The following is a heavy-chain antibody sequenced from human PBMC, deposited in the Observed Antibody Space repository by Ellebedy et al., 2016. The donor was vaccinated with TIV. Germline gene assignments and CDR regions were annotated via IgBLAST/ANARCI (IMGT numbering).Heavy chain of an antibody. Sequence: MPSETLSLTCTVSSGSIISYYWTWIRQPPGKGLEWIGSIYYSGSTDYNPSLESRVTFSVDTSNNQFSLNLSSLTAADTAVYYCARQRGNNGWFDYWGQGALVTVSS. CDR1: SGSIISYY. CDR3: ARQRGNNGWFDY. J-gene: IGHJ5*01. D-gene: IGHD4-23*01. CDR2: IYYSGST. V-gene: IGHV4-59*08.